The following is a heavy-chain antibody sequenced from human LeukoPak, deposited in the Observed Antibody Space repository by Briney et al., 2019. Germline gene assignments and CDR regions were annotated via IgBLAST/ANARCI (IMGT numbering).Heavy chain of an antibody. Sequence: ASVKVSCKVSGYTLTELPMHWVRQAPGKGLEWMGGFDPEDGETIYAQKFQGRVTMTEDTSTDTAYMELSSLRSEDTAVYYCATVDGSYYFRRDAFDIWGQGTMVTVSS. CDR1: GYTLTELP. D-gene: IGHD1-26*01. V-gene: IGHV1-24*01. CDR2: FDPEDGET. CDR3: ATVDGSYYFRRDAFDI. J-gene: IGHJ3*02.